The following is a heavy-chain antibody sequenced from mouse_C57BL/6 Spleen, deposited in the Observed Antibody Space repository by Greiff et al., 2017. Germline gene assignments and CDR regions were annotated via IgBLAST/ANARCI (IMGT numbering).Heavy chain of an antibody. CDR1: GYTFTSYW. J-gene: IGHJ4*01. Sequence: VQLQQPGAELVRPGSSVKLSCKASGYTFTSYWMHWVKQRPIQGLEWIGNIDPSDSETHYNQKFKEKATLTVDKSSSTAYMKVSSLTSEDSAVSYHARGDPWYAMYYWGQTTSVT. CDR2: IDPSDSET. V-gene: IGHV1-52*01. D-gene: IGHD2-13*01. CDR3: ARGDPWYAMYY.